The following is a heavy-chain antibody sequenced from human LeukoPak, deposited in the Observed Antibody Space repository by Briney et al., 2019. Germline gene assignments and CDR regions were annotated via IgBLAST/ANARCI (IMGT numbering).Heavy chain of an antibody. D-gene: IGHD6-13*01. CDR2: ISGSGGST. J-gene: IGHJ4*02. Sequence: PGGSLRLSCAASGFTFSNYAMSWVRQAPGKGLEWVSAISGSGGSTYYADSVKGRFTISRDNGKNTLYLQMNSLRAEDTAVYYCARGGDSSNWYPDYFEYWGQGALVTVSS. CDR3: ARGGDSSNWYPDYFEY. CDR1: GFTFSNYA. V-gene: IGHV3-23*01.